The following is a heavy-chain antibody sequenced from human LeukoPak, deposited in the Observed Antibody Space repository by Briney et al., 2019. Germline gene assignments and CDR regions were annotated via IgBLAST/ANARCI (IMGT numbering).Heavy chain of an antibody. D-gene: IGHD2-15*01. CDR2: ISGSGGST. CDR3: AKAKDAYCSGGSCYSGH. V-gene: IGHV3-23*01. J-gene: IGHJ4*02. Sequence: GGSLRLSCAASGFTFSSYAMSWVRQAPGKGLEWVSAISGSGGSTYYADSVKGRFTISRDNSKNTLYLQMNSLRAEDTAVYYCAKAKDAYCSGGSCYSGHWGQGTLVTVSS. CDR1: GFTFSSYA.